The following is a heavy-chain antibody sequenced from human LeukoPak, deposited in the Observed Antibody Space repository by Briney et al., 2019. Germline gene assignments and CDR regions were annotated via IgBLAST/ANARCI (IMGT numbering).Heavy chain of an antibody. CDR3: ASDLTAAAGTSRYFQH. D-gene: IGHD6-13*01. CDR1: GFTFDDYG. V-gene: IGHV3-20*04. Sequence: PGGSLRLSCAASGFTFDDYGMTWVRQAPGKGLEWVSGINWNGGSTGYADSVKGRFTISRDNAKTSLYLQMNSLRAEDTALSYCASDLTAAAGTSRYFQHWGQGTLVTVSS. CDR2: INWNGGST. J-gene: IGHJ1*01.